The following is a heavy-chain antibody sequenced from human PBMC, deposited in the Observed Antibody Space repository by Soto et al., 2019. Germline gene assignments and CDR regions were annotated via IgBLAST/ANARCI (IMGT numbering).Heavy chain of an antibody. V-gene: IGHV2-5*02. D-gene: IGHD6-6*01. CDR2: IYWDDDK. CDR1: GFSLSTSGVG. Sequence: QITLKESGPTLVKPTQTLTLTCTFSGFSLSTSGVGVGWIRQPPGKALEWLALIYWDDDKRYSPSLKSRLTITKDTSKNQVVLTMTNMDPVDTATYYCAHSTYSSSQTYYYYYMDVWGKGTTVTVSS. CDR3: AHSTYSSSQTYYYYYMDV. J-gene: IGHJ6*03.